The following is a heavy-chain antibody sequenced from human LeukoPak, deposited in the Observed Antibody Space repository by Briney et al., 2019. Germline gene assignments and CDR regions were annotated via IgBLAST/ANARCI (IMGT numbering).Heavy chain of an antibody. V-gene: IGHV1-8*03. CDR3: ARYCSSSSCPYDTFDV. D-gene: IGHD2-2*01. Sequence: ASVKVSCKASGYTFTGYYMHWVRQAPGQGLEWMGWINPNSGNTGYAPKFQGRVTISRSTSISTAYLELSSLTSDDTALYYCARYCSSSSCPYDTFDVWGQGTMVTVSS. J-gene: IGHJ3*01. CDR2: INPNSGNT. CDR1: GYTFTGYY.